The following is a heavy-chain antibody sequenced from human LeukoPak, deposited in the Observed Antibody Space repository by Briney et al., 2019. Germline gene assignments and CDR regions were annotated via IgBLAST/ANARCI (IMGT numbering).Heavy chain of an antibody. CDR2: ISSSGSTI. D-gene: IGHD3-9*01. J-gene: IGHJ4*02. V-gene: IGHV3-48*03. Sequence: PGGSLRLSCAASGFTFSSYEMNWVRQAPGKGLEWVSYISSSGSTIYYADSVKGRFTISRDNAKNSLYLQMNSLRAEDTAVYYCAKVPLWYDIFDYWGQGTLVTVSS. CDR3: AKVPLWYDIFDY. CDR1: GFTFSSYE.